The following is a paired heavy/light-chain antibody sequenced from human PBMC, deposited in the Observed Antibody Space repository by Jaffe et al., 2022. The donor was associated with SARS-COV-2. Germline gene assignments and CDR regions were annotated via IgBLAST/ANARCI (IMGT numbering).Heavy chain of an antibody. CDR1: GVSFTRSGAS. J-gene: IGHJ4*02. CDR2: IYSNSDE. CDR3: VYRYYDFWSGYIDS. Sequence: QITLKESGPTLVEPIQTLTLTCTFSGVSFTRSGASVGWIRQPPGRALEWLAHIYSNSDERYSPSLKSRLTITKDASKNQVVLTMTNMDPVDTATYYCVYRYYDFWSGYIDSWGQGTLVTVSS. V-gene: IGHV2-5*01. D-gene: IGHD3-3*01.
Light chain of an antibody. CDR1: QTVSTY. J-gene: IGKJ1*01. Sequence: EIVLTQSPGTLSLSPGERATLSCRTSQTVSTYLAWYQQKPGQAPRLLIYGASNRATGIPERFSGSGSGTDFTLTINRLEPEDFVVYYCQQYGTSPETFGRGTKVEI. CDR3: QQYGTSPET. V-gene: IGKV3-20*01. CDR2: GAS.